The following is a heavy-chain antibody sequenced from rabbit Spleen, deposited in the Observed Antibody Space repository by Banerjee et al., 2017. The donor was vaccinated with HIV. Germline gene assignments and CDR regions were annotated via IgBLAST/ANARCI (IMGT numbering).Heavy chain of an antibody. J-gene: IGHJ6*01. CDR1: GFDLNTYG. CDR2: IDPVFGAT. CDR3: ARDTGSSFSSYGMDL. D-gene: IGHD8-1*01. V-gene: IGHV1S47*01. Sequence: QEQLVESGGDLVKPGASLTLTCKASGFDLNTYGVSWVRQAPGKGLEWIGYIDPVFGATYYATWVNGRFTISSQNAQNTLYLQLNSLTAADTATYFCARDTGSSFSSYGMDLWGPGTLVTVS.